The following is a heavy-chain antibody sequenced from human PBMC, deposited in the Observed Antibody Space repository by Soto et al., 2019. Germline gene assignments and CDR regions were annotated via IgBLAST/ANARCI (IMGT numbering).Heavy chain of an antibody. V-gene: IGHV3-23*01. CDR2: ISGGGDTT. CDR3: AKGRGGSGSLTPRVDF. J-gene: IGHJ4*02. Sequence: EVQLLESGGGLVQPGGSLRLSCAASGFTFNNYAMTWVRQAPGKGLEWVSAISGGGDTTSYADSVKGRFTVSRDGSKNPLYLQTSSLRAEDTALYYCAKGRGGSGSLTPRVDFWVQGTLVTVSS. CDR1: GFTFNNYA. D-gene: IGHD3-10*01.